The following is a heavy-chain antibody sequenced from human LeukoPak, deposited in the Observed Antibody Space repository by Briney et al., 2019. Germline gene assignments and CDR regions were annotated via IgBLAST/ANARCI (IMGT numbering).Heavy chain of an antibody. J-gene: IGHJ4*02. V-gene: IGHV1-8*03. CDR3: ASVGELGVDY. Sequence: ASVKVSCKASGGTFSSYAISWVRQATGQGLEWMGWMNPNSGNTGYAQKFQGRVTITRNTSISTAYMELSSLRSEDTAVYYCASVGELGVDYWGQGTLVTVSS. CDR1: GGTFSSYA. D-gene: IGHD3-10*01. CDR2: MNPNSGNT.